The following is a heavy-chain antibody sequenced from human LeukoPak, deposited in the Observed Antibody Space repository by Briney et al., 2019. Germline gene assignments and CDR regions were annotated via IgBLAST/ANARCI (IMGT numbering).Heavy chain of an antibody. V-gene: IGHV4-39*07. Sequence: PSETLSLTCTVSGGSIYTGDYYWAWIRQPPGKGLEWIGSLFYSGNMYHSPALKGRVTISLDTSKNQFSLNLNSVTAADTAVYYCARENIVSTRDLECWGQETLVTVSS. D-gene: IGHD5/OR15-5a*01. CDR1: GGSIYTGDYY. CDR3: ARENIVSTRDLEC. CDR2: LFYSGNM. J-gene: IGHJ4*02.